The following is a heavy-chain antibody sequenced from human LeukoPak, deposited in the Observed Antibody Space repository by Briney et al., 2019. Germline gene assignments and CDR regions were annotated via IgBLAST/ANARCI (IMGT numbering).Heavy chain of an antibody. V-gene: IGHV3-66*01. CDR3: ARDEATIFGVLIIKGVDDAFDI. CDR2: IYRGGAT. Sequence: GGSLRLSCAVSGFIGGDGYMNWVRQAPGKGLEWLSVIYRGGATYYADSVKGRFFISRDSSKNTWHLQLNSLRAEDTAVYYCARDEATIFGVLIIKGVDDAFDIWGQGTMVTVSS. CDR1: GFIGGDGY. J-gene: IGHJ3*02. D-gene: IGHD3-3*01.